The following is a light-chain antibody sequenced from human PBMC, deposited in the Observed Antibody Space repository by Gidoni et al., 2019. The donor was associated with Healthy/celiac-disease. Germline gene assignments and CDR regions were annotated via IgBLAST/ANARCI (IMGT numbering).Light chain of an antibody. J-gene: IGLJ1*01. V-gene: IGLV2-23*01. Sequence: QSALTQPASMSGSPRQSITIYCTGTSSDVGSYNLVSWYHQHPGKAPKLMIYEGSKRPSGVSNRFSGSKSGNTASLTISGLQAEDEADYSCCSYAGSSTYVFGTGTKVTVL. CDR3: CSYAGSSTYV. CDR2: EGS. CDR1: SSDVGSYNL.